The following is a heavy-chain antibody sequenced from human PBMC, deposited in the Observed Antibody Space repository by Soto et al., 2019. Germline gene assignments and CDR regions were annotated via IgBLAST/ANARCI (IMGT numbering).Heavy chain of an antibody. CDR2: ISAYNGNT. Sequence: ASVKVSCNASGGGNLRDYRTTWVRRAPGQGLEWMGWISAYNGNTNYAQKLQGRVTMTTDTSTSTAYMELRSLRSDDTAVYYCARGVAVAGTLDYWGQGTLSPSPQ. D-gene: IGHD6-19*01. J-gene: IGHJ4*02. CDR1: GGGNLRDYR. V-gene: IGHV1-18*04. CDR3: ARGVAVAGTLDY.